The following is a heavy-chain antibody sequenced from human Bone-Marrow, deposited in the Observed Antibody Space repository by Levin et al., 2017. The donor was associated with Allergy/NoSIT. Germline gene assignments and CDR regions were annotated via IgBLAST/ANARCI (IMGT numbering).Heavy chain of an antibody. V-gene: IGHV3-33*01. J-gene: IGHJ4*02. CDR1: GFTFSSYG. D-gene: IGHD3-10*01. Sequence: GESLKISCAASGFTFSSYGMHWVRQAPGKGLEWVAVIWSDGSDKYYADSVKGRFTISRDNSKNTQYLQMNSLRAEDTAVYYCARRGSGSYCFDYWGQGTLVTVSS. CDR3: ARRGSGSYCFDY. CDR2: IWSDGSDK.